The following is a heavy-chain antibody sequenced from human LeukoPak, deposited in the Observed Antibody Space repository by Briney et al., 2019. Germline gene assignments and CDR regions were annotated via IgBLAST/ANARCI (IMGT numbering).Heavy chain of an antibody. CDR3: AKGKITAMVVDY. CDR1: GFIFSNYW. J-gene: IGHJ4*02. D-gene: IGHD5-18*01. Sequence: PGGSLRLSCAASGFIFSNYWMHWLRQAPGKGLVWVSRMSGDGISTAYADPVKGRFTISRDSAKNTLYLQMNSLRAEDTAVYYCAKGKITAMVVDYWGQGTPVTVSS. CDR2: MSGDGIST. V-gene: IGHV3-74*01.